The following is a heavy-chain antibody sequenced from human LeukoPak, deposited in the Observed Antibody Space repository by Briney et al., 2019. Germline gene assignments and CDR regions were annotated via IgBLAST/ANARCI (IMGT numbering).Heavy chain of an antibody. V-gene: IGHV4-59*01. J-gene: IGHJ6*02. D-gene: IGHD3-22*01. Sequence: SETLSLTCTVSGGSISSYYWSWIRQPPGKGLEWIGYIYYSGSSNYNPSLKSRVTISVDTSKNQFSLKLSSVTAADTAVYYCARDRYNYDSSGYYPLYYYGMDVWGQGTTVTVSS. CDR3: ARDRYNYDSSGYYPLYYYGMDV. CDR1: GGSISSYY. CDR2: IYYSGSS.